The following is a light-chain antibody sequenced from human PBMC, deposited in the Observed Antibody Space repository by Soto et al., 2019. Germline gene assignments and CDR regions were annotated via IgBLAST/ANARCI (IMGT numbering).Light chain of an antibody. V-gene: IGKV3-20*01. Sequence: VLTQSPATLSLSPGERAALSCRASQSVSSSYLAWYQQKPGQAPRLLIYGASSRATGIPDRFSGSGSGTDFTLTISRLEPEDFAVYYCQQYGSSPRTFGQGTKVDIK. CDR3: QQYGSSPRT. CDR1: QSVSSSY. J-gene: IGKJ1*01. CDR2: GAS.